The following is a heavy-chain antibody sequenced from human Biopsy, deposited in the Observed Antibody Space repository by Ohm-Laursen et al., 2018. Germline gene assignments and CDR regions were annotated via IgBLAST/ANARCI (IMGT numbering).Heavy chain of an antibody. Sequence: ASVRVSCKASGGSFKNYAVNWVRQAPGQGLEWVGGIIPMFPTTNYAQKFQGRVTITADKFRSTAYMEMNSLSSEDTAIYYCAFIVEPIATGEKDYYHYFGLDVWGQGTTVSVSS. CDR2: IIPMFPTT. V-gene: IGHV1-69*06. J-gene: IGHJ6*02. CDR3: AFIVEPIATGEKDYYHYFGLDV. CDR1: GGSFKNYA. D-gene: IGHD2-21*01.